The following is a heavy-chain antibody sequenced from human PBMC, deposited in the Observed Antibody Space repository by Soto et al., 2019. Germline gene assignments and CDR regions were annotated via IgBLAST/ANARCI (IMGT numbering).Heavy chain of an antibody. CDR3: ARCVAVAGWYFDL. D-gene: IGHD6-19*01. CDR1: GFTFSDHY. V-gene: IGHV3-72*01. Sequence: EVQLVESGGGLVQPGGSLRLSCAASGFTFSDHYMDWVRQAPGTGLEWVGRSRNKPNSYTTEYAASVKGRFTISRDDSKNSRYLQMNSLKTEDTAVYYCARCVAVAGWYFDLWGRGTLVTVSS. CDR2: SRNKPNSYTT. J-gene: IGHJ2*01.